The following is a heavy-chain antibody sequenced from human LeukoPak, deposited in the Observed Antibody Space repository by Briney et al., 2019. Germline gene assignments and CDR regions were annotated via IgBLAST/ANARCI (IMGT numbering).Heavy chain of an antibody. J-gene: IGHJ6*03. CDR2: IDSGST. CDR1: SGSITSYS. Sequence: SETLSLTCTVSSGSITSYSWSWIRQPAGKGLEWIGRIDSGSTNYNPSLKSRVTISVDTSKNQFSLKLSSVTAADTAVYYCAREPGGARGYSYGYGYYYYMDVWGKGTTVTVSS. D-gene: IGHD5-18*01. V-gene: IGHV4-4*07. CDR3: AREPGGARGYSYGYGYYYYMDV.